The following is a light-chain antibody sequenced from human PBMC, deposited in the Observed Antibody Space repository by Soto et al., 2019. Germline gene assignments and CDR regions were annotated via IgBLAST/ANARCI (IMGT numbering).Light chain of an antibody. CDR1: QRISTN. CDR3: QQSHNRPS. CDR2: DAS. J-gene: IGKJ3*01. V-gene: IGKV3D-15*01. Sequence: IVMTQSPDTLSVSPGKGATLSCRASQRISTNLAWYQQRPGQAPRLLIYDASTRATGIPARSSGSGSGTEFTLTISSPQSEDSAVYYCQQSHNRPSFGPGTKVEIK.